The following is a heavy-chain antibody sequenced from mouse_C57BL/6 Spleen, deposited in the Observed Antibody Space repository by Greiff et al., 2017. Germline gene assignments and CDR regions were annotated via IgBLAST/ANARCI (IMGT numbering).Heavy chain of an antibody. D-gene: IGHD2-3*01. CDR3: TRIYDGYSYYFDY. CDR1: GYTFTDYE. V-gene: IGHV1-15*01. CDR2: IDPETGGT. Sequence: VQLQQSGAELVRPGASVTLSCKASGYTFTDYEMHWVKQTPVHGLEWIGAIDPETGGTAYNQKFKGKAILTADKSSSTAYMELRSLTSEDSAVYYCTRIYDGYSYYFDYWGQGTTLTVSS. J-gene: IGHJ2*01.